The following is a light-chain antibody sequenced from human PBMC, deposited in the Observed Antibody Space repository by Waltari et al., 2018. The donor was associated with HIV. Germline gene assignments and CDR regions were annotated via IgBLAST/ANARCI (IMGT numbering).Light chain of an antibody. CDR3: QNYNSAPPT. J-gene: IGKJ5*01. CDR2: GAS. CDR1: QAISNN. Sequence: DIQMTQPPSSLSASVGDRVTITCRASQAISNNLAWYQQKPGKGPKLLFYGASTLQSWVPSRFSGSGSGTDFTLTISSLQPDDVATYYCQNYNSAPPTFGQGTRLDIK. V-gene: IGKV1-27*01.